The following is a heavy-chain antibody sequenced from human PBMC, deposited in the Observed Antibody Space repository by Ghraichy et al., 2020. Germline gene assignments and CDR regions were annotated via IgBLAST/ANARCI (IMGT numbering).Heavy chain of an antibody. V-gene: IGHV3-23*01. Sequence: GGSLRLSCVASGFSFSGYAMTWVRQAPGKGLEWVSYISGSGHTTYYSDSVKGRFTISRDNAKNTVYLQMNSLTAEDTTRYYCAKDRVYSYGYSPLAGVDIGGHARIFTVSS. CDR2: ISGSGHTT. J-gene: IGHJ3*02. CDR1: GFSFSGYA. CDR3: AKDRVYSYGYSPLAGVDI. D-gene: IGHD5-18*01.